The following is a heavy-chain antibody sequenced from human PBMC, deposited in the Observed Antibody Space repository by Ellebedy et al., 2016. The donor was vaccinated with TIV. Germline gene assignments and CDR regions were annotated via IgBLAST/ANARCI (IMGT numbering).Heavy chain of an antibody. Sequence: ASVKVSXXASGGIFSTYGINWVRQAPGQGLEWMGGITPIFGRANYAQKFQGRVIITADESTTIAYMELSSLRFEDTAVYYCARGWTVAGSPDPSFFWGQGTLVTVSS. J-gene: IGHJ4*02. V-gene: IGHV1-69*13. CDR2: ITPIFGRA. CDR1: GGIFSTYG. D-gene: IGHD6-19*01. CDR3: ARGWTVAGSPDPSFF.